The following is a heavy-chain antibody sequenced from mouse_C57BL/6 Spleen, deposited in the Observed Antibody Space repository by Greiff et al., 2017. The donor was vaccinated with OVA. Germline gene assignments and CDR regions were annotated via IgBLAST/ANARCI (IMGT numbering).Heavy chain of an antibody. Sequence: VQLQQSGAELVMPGASVKLSCKASGYTFTSYWMHWVKQRPGQGLEWIGEIDPSDSYTNSNQKFKGKSTLTVDKSSSTAYMQLSSLTSEDSAVYYCARGGVRRGYYYAMDYWGQGTSVTVSS. D-gene: IGHD2-14*01. J-gene: IGHJ4*01. CDR3: ARGGVRRGYYYAMDY. V-gene: IGHV1-69*01. CDR1: GYTFTSYW. CDR2: IDPSDSYT.